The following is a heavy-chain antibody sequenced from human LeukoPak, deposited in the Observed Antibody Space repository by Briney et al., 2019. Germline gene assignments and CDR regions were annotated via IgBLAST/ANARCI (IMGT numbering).Heavy chain of an antibody. Sequence: SETLSLTCTVSGGSISSSSYYWGWIRQPPGKGLEWIVSVYYSGSTYYNPSRKSRVTIPLETSKNQFSLKMNSVTAADTAVYYCARTRTYYDYWGQGTLVTVSS. J-gene: IGHJ4*02. CDR1: GGSISSSSYY. CDR3: ARTRTYYDY. D-gene: IGHD3/OR15-3a*01. CDR2: VYYSGST. V-gene: IGHV4-39*07.